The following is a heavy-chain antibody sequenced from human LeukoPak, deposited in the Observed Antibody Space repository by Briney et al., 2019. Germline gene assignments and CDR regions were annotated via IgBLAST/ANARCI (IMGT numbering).Heavy chain of an antibody. J-gene: IGHJ5*02. CDR2: INGRGDNT. CDR3: AKDRVSPGFNWFDP. V-gene: IGHV3-23*01. D-gene: IGHD2/OR15-2a*01. CDR1: GVIISSYA. Sequence: TGGPLRLSCAASGVIISSYAMSWVRQAPGKGLEWVSAINGRGDNTYYADFVKGRFTISRDNSKSTVYLQMNSLRTEDTAVYYCAKDRVSPGFNWFDPWGQGTLVTVSS.